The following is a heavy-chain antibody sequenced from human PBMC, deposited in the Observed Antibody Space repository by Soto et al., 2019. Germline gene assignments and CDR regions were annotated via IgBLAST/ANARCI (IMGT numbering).Heavy chain of an antibody. V-gene: IGHV3-15*01. Sequence: PGGSLRLSCAASGLDLSHPWMTWVRQAAGKGLEWVARIKSKTDGATADYAAPVKGRFSISRDDSKNTVDLQMNSLKTEDTAVYYCTTDPRVSNAFDIRGQGTMVTVSS. CDR2: IKSKTDGATA. CDR1: GLDLSHPW. J-gene: IGHJ3*02. CDR3: TTDPRVSNAFDI.